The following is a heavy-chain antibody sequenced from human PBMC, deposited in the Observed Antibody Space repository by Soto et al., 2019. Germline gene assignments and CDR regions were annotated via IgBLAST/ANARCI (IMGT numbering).Heavy chain of an antibody. D-gene: IGHD6-13*01. V-gene: IGHV3-23*01. CDR1: GFTFISYG. CDR3: ARGAAAAGTDWFDA. CDR2: ITTTGRNT. J-gene: IGHJ5*02. Sequence: PGGYLRLSCAASGFTFISYGMTWVRQAPGKGLEWVSGITTTGRNTYYAESVKGRFTISRDNSKNVVYLQMNSLRAEDTAVYYCARGAAAAGTDWFDAWGQGTLVIVSS.